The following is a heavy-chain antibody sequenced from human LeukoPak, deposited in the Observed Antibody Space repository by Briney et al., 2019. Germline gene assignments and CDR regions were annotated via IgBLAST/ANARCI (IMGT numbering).Heavy chain of an antibody. J-gene: IGHJ3*02. D-gene: IGHD2-15*01. CDR2: IDSNSRNI. CDR1: GFTFSTYE. Sequence: GGSLRLSCAASGFTFSTYEMDWVRQAPGKGLEWISYIDSNSRNIHYADSVRGRFIISRDNAKNSLFLQMNSLRAEDTAVYYCVREYCSGGSCSDAFDIWGQGTMVTVSS. CDR3: VREYCSGGSCSDAFDI. V-gene: IGHV3-48*03.